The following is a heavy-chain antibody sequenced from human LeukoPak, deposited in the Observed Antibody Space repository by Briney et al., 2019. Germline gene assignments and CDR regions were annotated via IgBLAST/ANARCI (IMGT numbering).Heavy chain of an antibody. D-gene: IGHD6-6*01. CDR3: AREVYSSSWDY. CDR1: GFTFSTYA. J-gene: IGHJ4*02. V-gene: IGHV3-30*01. Sequence: GGSLRLSCAASGFTFSTYAMSWVRQAPGKGLEWVAVISYDGSNKYYADSVKGRFTISRDNSKNTLYLQMNSLRAEDTAVYYCAREVYSSSWDYWGQGTLVTVSS. CDR2: ISYDGSNK.